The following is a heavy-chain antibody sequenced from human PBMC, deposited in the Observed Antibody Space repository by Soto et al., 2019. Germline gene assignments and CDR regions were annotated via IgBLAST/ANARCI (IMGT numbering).Heavy chain of an antibody. CDR3: ARVRRGYCSSTSCYYYYGMDV. D-gene: IGHD2-2*01. CDR2: IYYSGST. CDR1: GGSISSGGYY. J-gene: IGHJ6*02. V-gene: IGHV4-31*03. Sequence: SETLSLTCTVSGGSISSGGYYWSWIRQHPGKGLEWIGYIYYSGSTYYNPSLKSRVTISVDTSKNQFSLKLSSVTAADTAVYYCARVRRGYCSSTSCYYYYGMDVWGQGTTVTVSS.